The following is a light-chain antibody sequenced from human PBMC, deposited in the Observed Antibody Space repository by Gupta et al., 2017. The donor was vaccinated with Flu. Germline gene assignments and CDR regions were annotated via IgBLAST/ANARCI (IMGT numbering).Light chain of an antibody. CDR2: EVY. Sequence: SALTQVRSVFGSPGQSVTISCTGASYTVGGFDFVSWYQLHPGKAPKVLIYEVYKRPSGVPDRFSGSKSGTTAALTISALPPEDEADYYCCSFAGSYTYYFVLGTGTKVTVL. CDR3: CSFAGSYTYYFV. J-gene: IGLJ1*01. CDR1: SYTVGGFDF. V-gene: IGLV2-11*01.